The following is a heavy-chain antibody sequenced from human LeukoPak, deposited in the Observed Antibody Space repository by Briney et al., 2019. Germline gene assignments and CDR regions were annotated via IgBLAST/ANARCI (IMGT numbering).Heavy chain of an antibody. CDR2: INEDGNEK. Sequence: PGGSLRLSCAASGLTFRRFWMIWIRQAPGKGLEWVATINEDGNEKWYADSVKGRFTISRDNARNSLYLQMNSLRAEDTAVYYCATLSCRRFDYWGQGALVTVSS. V-gene: IGHV3-7*01. J-gene: IGHJ4*02. CDR3: ATLSCRRFDY. CDR1: GLTFRRFW. D-gene: IGHD1-14*01.